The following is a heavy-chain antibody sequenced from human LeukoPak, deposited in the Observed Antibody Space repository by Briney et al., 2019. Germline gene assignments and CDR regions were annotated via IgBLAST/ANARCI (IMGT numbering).Heavy chain of an antibody. J-gene: IGHJ4*02. CDR1: GFTFSSYW. CDR2: IYSGGST. CDR3: AKKTYFDY. V-gene: IGHV3-23*03. Sequence: PGGSLRLSCAASGFTFSSYWMSWVRQAPGKGLEWVSVIYSGGSTYYADSVKGRFTISRDNSKNTLYLQMNSLRAEDTAVYYCAKKTYFDYWGQGTLVTVSS.